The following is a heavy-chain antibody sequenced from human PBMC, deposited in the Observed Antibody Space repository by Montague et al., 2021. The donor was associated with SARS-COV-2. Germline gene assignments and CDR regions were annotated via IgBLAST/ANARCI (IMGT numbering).Heavy chain of an antibody. D-gene: IGHD4-23*01. J-gene: IGHJ4*02. CDR3: ARSYGTTVVTRAFDY. CDR1: GFSLSTSGMC. V-gene: IGHV2-70*01. Sequence: VKPTQTLTRTCTFSGFSLSTSGMCVSWIRQPPGKALEWLTLIXXXYYKYYSTSLKTRLTISKDTSNNQVVLTMTNMDPVDTATYYCARSYGTTVVTRAFDYWGQGTLVTVSS. CDR2: IXXXYYK.